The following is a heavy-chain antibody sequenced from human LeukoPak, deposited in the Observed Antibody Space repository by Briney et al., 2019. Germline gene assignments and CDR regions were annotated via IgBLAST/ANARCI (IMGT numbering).Heavy chain of an antibody. D-gene: IGHD4-17*01. CDR2: IYYSGST. J-gene: IGHJ4*02. V-gene: IGHV4-30-4*01. CDR3: AREDYGDYLPVY. Sequence: KPSETLSLTYTVSGGSISSGDYYWSRIRQPPGKGLEWIGYIYYSGSTYYNPSFKSRVTISVDTSKNQFSLKLSSVTAADTAVYYCAREDYGDYLPVYWGQGTLVTVSS. CDR1: GGSISSGDYY.